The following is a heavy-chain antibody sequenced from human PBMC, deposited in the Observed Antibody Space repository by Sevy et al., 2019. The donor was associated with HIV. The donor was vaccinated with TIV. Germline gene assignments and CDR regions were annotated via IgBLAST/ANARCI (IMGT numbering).Heavy chain of an antibody. CDR3: ARDFNPDDFWSGYPGY. D-gene: IGHD3-3*01. Sequence: GGSLRLSCAASGFTFSTYWMSWVRQAPGKGLEWVANINQDGSEKYYVDSVKGRFTISRDNAKSSLYLQMNSLRAEDTAVYYCARDFNPDDFWSGYPGYWGQGTLVTVSS. V-gene: IGHV3-7*03. J-gene: IGHJ4*02. CDR2: INQDGSEK. CDR1: GFTFSTYW.